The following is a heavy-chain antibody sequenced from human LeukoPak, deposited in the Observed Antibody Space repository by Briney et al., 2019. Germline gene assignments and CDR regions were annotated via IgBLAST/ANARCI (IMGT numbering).Heavy chain of an antibody. V-gene: IGHV3-7*01. CDR3: ARGLLGAGCGGDCYSDYYFDY. J-gene: IGHJ4*02. D-gene: IGHD2-21*02. CDR1: GFTFSSYW. CDR2: IKQDGSEK. Sequence: TGGSLRLSCAASGFTFSSYWMSWVRQAPGKGLEWVANIKQDGSEKYYVDSVKGRFTISRDNAKNSLYLQMNSLRAEDTAVYYCARGLLGAGCGGDCYSDYYFDYWGQGTLVTVSS.